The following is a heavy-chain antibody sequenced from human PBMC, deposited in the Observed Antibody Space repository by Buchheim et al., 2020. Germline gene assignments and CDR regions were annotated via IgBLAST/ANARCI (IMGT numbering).Heavy chain of an antibody. CDR3: ARVEAVAGTVRFDP. V-gene: IGHV4-59*01. D-gene: IGHD6-19*01. CDR1: GGSISSYY. J-gene: IGHJ5*02. Sequence: QVQLQESGPGLVKPSETLSLTCTVSGGSISSYYWSWIRQPPGKGLEWIGYIYYSGSTNYNPSLKSRVTISVDTSKNQFSLKLSSVTAADTAVYYCARVEAVAGTVRFDPWGQGTL. CDR2: IYYSGST.